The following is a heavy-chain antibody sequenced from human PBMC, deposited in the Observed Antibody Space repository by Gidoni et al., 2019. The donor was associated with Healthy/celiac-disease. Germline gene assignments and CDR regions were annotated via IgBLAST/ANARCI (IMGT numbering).Heavy chain of an antibody. CDR2: IYTSGST. J-gene: IGHJ4*02. V-gene: IGHV4-61*02. CDR1: GGSISSGSYY. Sequence: QVQLQESGPGLVKPSQTLSLTCTVSGGSISSGSYYWSWIRQPAGKGLEWIGRIYTSGSTNYNPSLKSRVTMSVDTSKNQFSLKLSSVTAADTAVYYCAGPYSYWGQGTLVTVSS. D-gene: IGHD2-15*01. CDR3: AGPYSY.